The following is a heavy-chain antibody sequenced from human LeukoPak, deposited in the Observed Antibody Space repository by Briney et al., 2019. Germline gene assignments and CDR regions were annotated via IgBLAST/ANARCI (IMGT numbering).Heavy chain of an antibody. CDR1: GGTFSSHA. D-gene: IGHD6-6*01. Sequence: ASVKVSCKASGGTFSSHAISWVRQAPGQGLEWMGGIIPIFGTANYAQKFQGRVTITTDESTSTAYMELSSLRSEDTAVYYCARLHEEYSSSSLPQFDYWGQGTLVTVSS. J-gene: IGHJ4*02. CDR3: ARLHEEYSSSSLPQFDY. V-gene: IGHV1-69*05. CDR2: IIPIFGTA.